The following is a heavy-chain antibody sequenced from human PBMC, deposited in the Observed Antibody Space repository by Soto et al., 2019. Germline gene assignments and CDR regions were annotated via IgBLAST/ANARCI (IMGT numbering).Heavy chain of an antibody. V-gene: IGHV1-8*01. CDR2: MNPNSGNT. CDR3: ARRLGYYGMDV. Sequence: QVQLVQSGAEVKKPGASVKVSCKASGYTFTSYDINWVRQATGQGPEWMGWMNPNSGNTGYAQKFQGXXTXTXXTSISTAYMELSSLRSEDTAVYYCARRLGYYGMDVWGQGTTVTVSS. D-gene: IGHD3-16*01. CDR1: GYTFTSYD. J-gene: IGHJ6*02.